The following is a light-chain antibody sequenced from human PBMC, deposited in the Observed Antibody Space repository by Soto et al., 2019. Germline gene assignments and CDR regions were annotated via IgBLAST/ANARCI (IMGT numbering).Light chain of an antibody. CDR2: GAS. Sequence: IVLTQSPGTLSLSPGERVTLSCRASQSVTTRLAWYQHKPGQAPRLLMSGASSRASGVPVRFSGSGSGTDFTLAISRLEPEDFAVYYCQQYGSSPLTFGGGTKVDIK. V-gene: IGKV3-20*01. J-gene: IGKJ4*01. CDR1: QSVTTR. CDR3: QQYGSSPLT.